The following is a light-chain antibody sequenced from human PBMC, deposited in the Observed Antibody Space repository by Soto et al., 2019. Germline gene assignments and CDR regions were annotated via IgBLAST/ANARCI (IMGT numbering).Light chain of an antibody. Sequence: EIVLTQSPGTLSLSPGERATLSCRASQSVSSNLAWYQQKPGQAPRLLIYGASTRATGIPARISGSGSGTEFTLTITSLRSEDFAVYYCQQYHNWPPITFGQGTRLENK. J-gene: IGKJ5*01. V-gene: IGKV3-15*01. CDR2: GAS. CDR3: QQYHNWPPIT. CDR1: QSVSSN.